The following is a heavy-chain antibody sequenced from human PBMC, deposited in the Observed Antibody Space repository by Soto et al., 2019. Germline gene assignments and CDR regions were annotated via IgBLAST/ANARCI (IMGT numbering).Heavy chain of an antibody. CDR1: GFPLSTSGKC. CDR3: ARCIGGSLWVVAY. D-gene: IGHD3-10*01. Sequence: GFVPALVNPTQTLTLTCPFSGFPLSTSGKCERWIRQPPGKALEWLALIDWDDDKYYSTSLKTRLTISKDTSKNQVVLTMTNMDPVDTATYCCARCIGGSLWVVAYWGQGTLVTVSS. CDR2: IDWDDDK. J-gene: IGHJ4*02. V-gene: IGHV2-70*01.